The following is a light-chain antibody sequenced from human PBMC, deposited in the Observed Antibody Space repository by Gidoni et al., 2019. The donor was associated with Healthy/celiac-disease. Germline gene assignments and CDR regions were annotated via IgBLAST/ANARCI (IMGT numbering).Light chain of an antibody. V-gene: IGKV3-15*01. CDR2: GAS. J-gene: IGKJ2*03. CDR1: QCVSSN. Sequence: EIVMTQSPATLSVSPGERATLSCRASQCVSSNLAWYQQKPGQAPRHLLYGASTRSTGITARFSGSGSATEFTLTISSLQYEDFAVYYCQQYNNWPPYSFGQGTKLEIK. CDR3: QQYNNWPPYS.